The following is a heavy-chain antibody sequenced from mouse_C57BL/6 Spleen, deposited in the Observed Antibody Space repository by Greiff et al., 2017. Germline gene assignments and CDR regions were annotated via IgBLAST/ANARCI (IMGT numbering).Heavy chain of an antibody. V-gene: IGHV1-39*01. CDR1: GYSFTDYN. Sequence: VQLQQSGPELVKPGASVKISCKASGYSFTDYNMNWVKQSNGKSLEWIGVINPNYGTTSYNQKFKGKATLTVDQSSSTAYMQLNSLTSEDSAVYYCASLYYGSSLGWFAYWGQGTLVTVSA. CDR2: INPNYGTT. CDR3: ASLYYGSSLGWFAY. J-gene: IGHJ3*01. D-gene: IGHD1-1*01.